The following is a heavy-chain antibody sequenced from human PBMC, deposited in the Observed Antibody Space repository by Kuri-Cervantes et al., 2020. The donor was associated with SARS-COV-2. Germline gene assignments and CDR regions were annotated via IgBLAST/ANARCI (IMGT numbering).Heavy chain of an antibody. V-gene: IGHV3-30*18. CDR2: ISYDGSNK. Sequence: GGSLRLSCAASGFTFSSYGMHWVRQAPGKGLEWVAVISYDGSNKYYADSVKGRFTISRDNAKNSLYLQMNSLRAEDTAVYYCANPDGDLEEGGFDYWGQGTLVTVSS. CDR1: GFTFSSYG. CDR3: ANPDGDLEEGGFDY. D-gene: IGHD2-15*01. J-gene: IGHJ4*02.